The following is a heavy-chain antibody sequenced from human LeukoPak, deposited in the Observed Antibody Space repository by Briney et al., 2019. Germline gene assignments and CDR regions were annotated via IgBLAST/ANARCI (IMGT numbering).Heavy chain of an antibody. V-gene: IGHV3-30*03. D-gene: IGHD3-10*01. J-gene: IGHJ6*02. Sequence: GGSLRLSCAASGFTFSDSGMHWVRQAPGKGLEWVAIISFDGSRRFYADSVRGRFTVSRDISKNTVYLQMNNLRAEDTAVYYCARDRKYLYYGMEVWGQGTTVTVSS. CDR2: ISFDGSRR. CDR1: GFTFSDSG. CDR3: ARDRKYLYYGMEV.